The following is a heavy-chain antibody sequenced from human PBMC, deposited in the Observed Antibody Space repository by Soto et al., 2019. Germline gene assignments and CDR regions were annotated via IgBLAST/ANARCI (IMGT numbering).Heavy chain of an antibody. J-gene: IGHJ6*02. CDR2: IYYSGST. D-gene: IGHD5-18*01. CDR1: GGSISSSIYY. V-gene: IGHV4-39*01. CDR3: ARGLPYYYGMDV. Sequence: SETLSLTCTVSGGSISSSIYYWGWIRQPPGKGLEWIGSIYYSGSTYYNPSLKSRVTISVDTSKNQFSLKLSSVTAADTAVYYCARGLPYYYGMDVWGQVTTVT.